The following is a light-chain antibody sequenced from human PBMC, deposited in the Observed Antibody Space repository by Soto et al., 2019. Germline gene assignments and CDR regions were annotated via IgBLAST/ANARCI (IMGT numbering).Light chain of an antibody. J-gene: IGKJ1*01. CDR3: HQYGVSPKK. CDR1: QSISANY. CDR2: GVS. Sequence: EIVLTQSPGTLSLSPGERATLSCRASQSISANYLAWYQQKPGQAPRLLIYGVSIRATGIPDRFAGSGSGPDFTLTISRLEPEDFAVYYCHQYGVSPKKFGQGTKVDIK. V-gene: IGKV3-20*01.